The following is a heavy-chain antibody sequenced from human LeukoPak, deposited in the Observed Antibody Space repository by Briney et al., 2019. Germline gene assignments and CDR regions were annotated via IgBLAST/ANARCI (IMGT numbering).Heavy chain of an antibody. D-gene: IGHD2-21*01. V-gene: IGHV3-64D*06. CDR1: GFTFSSYA. CDR2: ISSNGGTT. Sequence: QPGGSLRVSCSASGFTFSSYAMHWVRQAPGKGLEFVSTISSNGGTTYYADSLKGRFTISRYNSKNTLYLQMSSLRVEDTAVYYCLKALLKYAYFDAYDIWGQGTMVTVSS. J-gene: IGHJ3*02. CDR3: LKALLKYAYFDAYDI.